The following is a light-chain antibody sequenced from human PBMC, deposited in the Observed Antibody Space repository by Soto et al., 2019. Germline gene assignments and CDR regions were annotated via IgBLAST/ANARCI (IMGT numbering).Light chain of an antibody. V-gene: IGLV2-14*01. CDR2: EVS. J-gene: IGLJ1*01. CDR3: SSYTNSRTLD. Sequence: QSALTQPASVSGSPGQSITISCTGTSSDVGGYNYVSWYQQHPGKAPKLVIYEVSNRPSGVSNRFSGSKPGNTASLTISGLQAEDEADFYCSSYTNSRTLDFGTGTKVTVL. CDR1: SSDVGGYNY.